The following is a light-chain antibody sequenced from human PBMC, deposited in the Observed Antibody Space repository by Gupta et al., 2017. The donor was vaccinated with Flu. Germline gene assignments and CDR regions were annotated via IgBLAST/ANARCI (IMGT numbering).Light chain of an antibody. CDR2: GAS. J-gene: IGKJ3*01. Sequence: EIVLTQSPGTLSLSPGERATLSCRTSQSVSSGYLAWYQQKPGQAPRLLIYGASSRATGIPDRFSGSGSGTGFTLTIRRLEPEDFAVYYCQHEGSSGFTFGHGTKVDIK. V-gene: IGKV3-20*01. CDR3: QHEGSSGFT. CDR1: QSVSSGY.